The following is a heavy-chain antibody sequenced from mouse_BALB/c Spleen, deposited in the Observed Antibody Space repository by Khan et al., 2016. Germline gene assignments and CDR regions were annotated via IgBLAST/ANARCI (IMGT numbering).Heavy chain of an antibody. Sequence: VQLQQSGAELVKPGASVKLSCTASGYTIKDTYMHWVNQRPEQGLEWIGRIYPANGNTKYNPKFQGKATITADTSSNTAFLQLSSLTSEDSAVYYCARAYDDNSHFDYWGQGTTLTVSS. CDR1: GYTIKDTY. D-gene: IGHD2-14*01. V-gene: IGHV14-3*02. CDR3: ARAYDDNSHFDY. J-gene: IGHJ2*01. CDR2: IYPANGNT.